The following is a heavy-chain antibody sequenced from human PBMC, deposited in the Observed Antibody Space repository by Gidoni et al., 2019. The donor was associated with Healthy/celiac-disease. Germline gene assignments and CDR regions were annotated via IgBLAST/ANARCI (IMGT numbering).Heavy chain of an antibody. V-gene: IGHV4-34*01. J-gene: IGHJ6*02. Sequence: QVQLQQWGAGLLKPSETLSLICSVYGGSFSSYSWSWIRQPPGKGLEWIGEINRSGRTKYNPALKSRVTRSVDTAKNQFSLKRSSVTAADTAVYYWEGNCSSINGPHNDGMDVWGQGTTVTVSS. CDR3: EGNCSSINGPHNDGMDV. CDR2: INRSGRT. CDR1: GGSFSSYS. D-gene: IGHD2-2*01.